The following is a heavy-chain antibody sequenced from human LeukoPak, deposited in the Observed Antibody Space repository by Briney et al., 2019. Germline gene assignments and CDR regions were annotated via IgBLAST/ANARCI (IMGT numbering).Heavy chain of an antibody. J-gene: IGHJ6*03. CDR2: INPNSGGT. D-gene: IGHD3-10*01. Sequence: ASVKVSCKASGYTFTGYFMHWVRQAPGQGLEWMGWINPNSGGTNYAQKFQGRVTMTRDTSISTAYMELSRLRSDDTAVYYCARSGSGSYRYYYYYYMDVWGKGTTVTISS. CDR1: GYTFTGYF. CDR3: ARSGSGSYRYYYYYYMDV. V-gene: IGHV1-2*02.